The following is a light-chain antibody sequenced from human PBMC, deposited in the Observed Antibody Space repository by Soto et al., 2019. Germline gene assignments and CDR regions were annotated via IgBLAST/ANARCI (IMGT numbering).Light chain of an antibody. CDR2: DVS. Sequence: QSVLTQPASVSGSPGQSITISCTGTSSDVGGYNYVSWYQQHPGKAPKLMIYDVSHRPSGVSNRFAGSKSGNTASLTISGLQAEDEADYYCSSYTSSSTPVVFGGGTNLTVL. CDR1: SSDVGGYNY. CDR3: SSYTSSSTPVV. J-gene: IGLJ2*01. V-gene: IGLV2-14*01.